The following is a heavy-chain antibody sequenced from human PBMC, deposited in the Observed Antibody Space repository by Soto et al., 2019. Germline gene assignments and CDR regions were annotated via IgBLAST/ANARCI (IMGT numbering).Heavy chain of an antibody. D-gene: IGHD2-2*03. CDR3: ARGGYCISTSCYALDNWFDP. V-gene: IGHV1-18*01. Sequence: ASVKVSCKASGYTFTSYGISWVRQAPGQGLEWMGWISAYNGNTNYAQKLQGRVTMTTDTSTSTAYMELRSLRSDDTAVYYCARGGYCISTSCYALDNWFDPWGQGTLVTVSS. J-gene: IGHJ5*02. CDR1: GYTFTSYG. CDR2: ISAYNGNT.